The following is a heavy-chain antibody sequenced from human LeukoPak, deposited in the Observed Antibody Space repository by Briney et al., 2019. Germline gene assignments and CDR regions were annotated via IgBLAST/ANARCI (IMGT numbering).Heavy chain of an antibody. CDR2: INHSGST. D-gene: IGHD2-15*01. V-gene: IGHV4-34*01. J-gene: IGHJ6*03. Sequence: SETLSLTCAVYGGSFSSYYWSWIRQPPGKGLEWIGEINHSGSTNYNPSLKSRVTISVDTSKNQFSLKLSSVTAADTAVYYCARGISGVVVVAATSYCYYYYMDVWGKGTTVTVSS. CDR1: GGSFSSYY. CDR3: ARGISGVVVVAATSYCYYYYMDV.